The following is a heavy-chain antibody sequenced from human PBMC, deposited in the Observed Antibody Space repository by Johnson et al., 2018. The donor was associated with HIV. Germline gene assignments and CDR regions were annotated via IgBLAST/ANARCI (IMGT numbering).Heavy chain of an antibody. D-gene: IGHD6-13*01. Sequence: VQLVESGGGMVQPGRSLRLSCAASGFTFSSYWMHWVRQAPGKGLVWVSRINSDGSTTSYADSVKGRFTISRDNAKNTLYLQMNRLRAEDTAVYYCALSGGAAAYDAFDIWGQGTMVTVSS. CDR1: GFTFSSYW. CDR2: INSDGSTT. CDR3: ALSGGAAAYDAFDI. V-gene: IGHV3-74*02. J-gene: IGHJ3*02.